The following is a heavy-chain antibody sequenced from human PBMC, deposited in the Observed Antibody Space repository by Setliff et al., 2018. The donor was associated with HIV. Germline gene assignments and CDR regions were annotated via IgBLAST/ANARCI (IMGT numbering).Heavy chain of an antibody. J-gene: IGHJ4*02. CDR3: ARGAELLRFGELHNIPYFDY. D-gene: IGHD3-10*01. CDR2: IYYSGST. Sequence: SETLSLTCTVSGGSISSSSYYWGWIRQPPGKGLEWIGYIYYSGSTNYNPSLKSRVTISVDTSKNQFSLKLSSVTAADTAVYYCARGAELLRFGELHNIPYFDYWGQGTLVTVSS. CDR1: GGSISSSSYY. V-gene: IGHV4-61*05.